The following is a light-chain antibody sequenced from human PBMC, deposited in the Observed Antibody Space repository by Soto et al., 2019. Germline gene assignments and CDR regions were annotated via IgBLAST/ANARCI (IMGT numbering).Light chain of an antibody. CDR2: GAF. CDR3: QQYGSSLFT. Sequence: EIVMTQSPATLSVSPGERVTLSCRASQSVSSKLAWFQQKPGQAPRLLIYGAFTRATGIPTRFSGSGSETEFTLTISRLEPEDFAVYYCQQYGSSLFTFGPGTKVDIK. CDR1: QSVSSK. J-gene: IGKJ3*01. V-gene: IGKV3-15*01.